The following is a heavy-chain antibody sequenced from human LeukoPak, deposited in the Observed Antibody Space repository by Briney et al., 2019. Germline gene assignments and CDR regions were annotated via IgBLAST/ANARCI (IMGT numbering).Heavy chain of an antibody. V-gene: IGHV4-39*07. Sequence: SETLSLTCIVSGGSISSSGYYWGWIRQPPGKGLEWIGSINYSGTTYYNPSLRSRVTISVDTSKNQFSLKLSSVTAADTAVYYCAREGTVRYYFDYWGQGTLVTVSS. J-gene: IGHJ4*02. CDR1: GGSISSSGYY. D-gene: IGHD4-17*01. CDR3: AREGTVRYYFDY. CDR2: INYSGTT.